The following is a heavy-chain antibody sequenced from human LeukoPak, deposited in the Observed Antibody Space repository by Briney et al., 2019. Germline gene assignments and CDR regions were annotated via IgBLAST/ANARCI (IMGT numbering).Heavy chain of an antibody. CDR3: ARDATVPQAHYYMDV. D-gene: IGHD1-1*01. V-gene: IGHV3-7*01. CDR1: GFTFSSYW. J-gene: IGHJ6*03. Sequence: GGSLRLSCAASGFTFSSYWMSWVRQAPGKGLEWVANIKQDGSEKYYVDSVKGRFTISRDNAKNSLYLQMNSLRAEDTAVYYCARDATVPQAHYYMDVWGKRTTVTVSS. CDR2: IKQDGSEK.